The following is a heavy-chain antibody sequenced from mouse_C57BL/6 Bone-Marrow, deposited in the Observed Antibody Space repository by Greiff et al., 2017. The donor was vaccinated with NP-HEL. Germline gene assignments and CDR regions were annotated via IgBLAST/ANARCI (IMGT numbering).Heavy chain of an antibody. Sequence: QVQLQQPGAELVMPGASVKLSCKASGYTFTSYWMHWVKQRPGQGLEWIGEIDPSDSYTNYNQKFKGKSTLTVDKSSRTAYMQLSSLTSEDAAVDYGAREGYGSSYCDFDVWGTGTAVTVTA. V-gene: IGHV1-69*01. J-gene: IGHJ1*03. CDR2: IDPSDSYT. CDR3: AREGYGSSYCDFDV. D-gene: IGHD1-1*01. CDR1: GYTFTSYW.